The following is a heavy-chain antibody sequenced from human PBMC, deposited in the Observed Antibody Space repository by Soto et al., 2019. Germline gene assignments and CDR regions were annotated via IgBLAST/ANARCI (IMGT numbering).Heavy chain of an antibody. CDR2: IYYSGST. V-gene: IGHV4-59*01. D-gene: IGHD2-15*01. J-gene: IGHJ4*02. CDR3: ASSRSQGRYYFDY. CDR1: GGSISSYY. Sequence: SATLSLTCTVSGGSISSYYWSWIRQPPGKGLEWIGYIYYSGSTNYNPSLKSRVTISVDTSKNQFSLKLSSVTAADTAVYYCASSRSQGRYYFDYWGQGTLVTVSS.